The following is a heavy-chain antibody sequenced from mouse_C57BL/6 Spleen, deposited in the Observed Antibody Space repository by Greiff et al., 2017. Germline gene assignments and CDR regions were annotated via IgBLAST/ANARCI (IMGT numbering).Heavy chain of an antibody. CDR3: ARETYGYAMDY. CDR2: INPNNGGT. Sequence: EVQLQQSGPELVKPGASVKISCKASGYTFTDYYMNWVKQSHGKSLEWIGDINPNNGGTSYNQKFKGKATLTVYKSSSTAYMELRSLTSEDSAVYYGARETYGYAMDYWGQGTSVTVSS. CDR1: GYTFTDYY. V-gene: IGHV1-26*01. J-gene: IGHJ4*01. D-gene: IGHD1-1*01.